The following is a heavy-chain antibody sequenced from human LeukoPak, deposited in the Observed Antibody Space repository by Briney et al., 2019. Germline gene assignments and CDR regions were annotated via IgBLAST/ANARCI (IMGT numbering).Heavy chain of an antibody. V-gene: IGHV3-7*01. D-gene: IGHD1-14*01. CDR1: GFSFTTNW. CDR3: ANVPRSTVSY. CDR2: LKEDGTVK. Sequence: GGSLRLSCAASGFSFTTNWMHWVRQTPGKRLEWVAELKEDGTVKYYVDSVKGRFTISRDNDKNSLYLQMNRLRAEDTGVYFCANVPRSTVSYWGRGTLVTVSS. J-gene: IGHJ4*02.